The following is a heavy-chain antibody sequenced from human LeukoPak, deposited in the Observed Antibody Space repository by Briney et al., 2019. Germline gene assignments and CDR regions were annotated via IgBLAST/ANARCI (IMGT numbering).Heavy chain of an antibody. V-gene: IGHV4-59*01. CDR1: GVSISSNY. J-gene: IGHJ6*02. D-gene: IGHD2-2*01. CDR2: IYYSGST. Sequence: SETLSLTCTVSGVSISSNYWRWLPQPPGKGLEWSVNIYYSGSTNYNPSLKGRVTISVDTSKSPFSLKLSTVTAADTAVYYCAGGFRAYQLPPYYYYGMDVWGQGTTVTVSS. CDR3: AGGFRAYQLPPYYYYGMDV.